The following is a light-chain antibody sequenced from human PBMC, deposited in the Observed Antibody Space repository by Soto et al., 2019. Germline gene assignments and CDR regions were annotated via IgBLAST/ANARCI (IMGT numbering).Light chain of an antibody. V-gene: IGKV3-15*01. CDR2: GAS. Sequence: ETVMTQSPDILSVSPGESATLSCRASRDVSTNLAWFHQKPGQTPRLVLYGASKRAAGIPARFSGSGSGTHFTLTISSLQSEDFGVYYCQHYNNWPPYSFGQGTKLEIK. J-gene: IGKJ2*03. CDR3: QHYNNWPPYS. CDR1: RDVSTN.